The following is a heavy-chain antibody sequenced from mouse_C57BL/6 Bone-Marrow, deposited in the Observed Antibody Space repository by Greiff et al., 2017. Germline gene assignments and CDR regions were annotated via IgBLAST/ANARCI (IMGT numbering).Heavy chain of an antibody. CDR1: GYSITSDY. D-gene: IGHD2-3*01. CDR2: ISYSGST. J-gene: IGHJ3*01. V-gene: IGHV3-8*01. CDR3: ARGLDGLAY. Sequence: EVKLVESGPGLAKPSQTLSLTCSVTGYSITSDYWTWIRKFPGNKLEYIGYISYSGSTYYNPSLKSRISITRDTSKNQYYLQLNAVTTEDTATYYCARGLDGLAYWGQGTLVTVSA.